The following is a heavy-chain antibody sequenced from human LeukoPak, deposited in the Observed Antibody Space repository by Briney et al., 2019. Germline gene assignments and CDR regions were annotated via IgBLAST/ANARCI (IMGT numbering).Heavy chain of an antibody. J-gene: IGHJ6*03. CDR3: ARGRNYCSGGSCYYMDV. V-gene: IGHV1-2*06. Sequence: RASVKVSCKASGYTFTGYYMHWVRQAPGQGLEWMRRINPNSGGTNYAQRFQGRVTMTRDTSINTAYMELSRLRSDDTAVYYCARGRNYCSGGSCYYMDVWGKGTTVTVSS. D-gene: IGHD2-15*01. CDR2: INPNSGGT. CDR1: GYTFTGYY.